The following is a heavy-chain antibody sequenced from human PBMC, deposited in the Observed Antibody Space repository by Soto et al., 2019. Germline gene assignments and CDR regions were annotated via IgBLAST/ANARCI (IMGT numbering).Heavy chain of an antibody. D-gene: IGHD2-21*02. CDR2: IYYSGST. Sequence: PSETLSLTCTVSGGSISRYYWSWIRQPPGKGLEWIGYIYYSGSTNYNPSFKSRVTISVDTSKNQFSLKLNSVTAADTAVYYCARYLWDNWGTDCNPRYVWGQGTTVTISS. V-gene: IGHV4-59*01. CDR1: GGSISRYY. CDR3: ARYLWDNWGTDCNPRYV. J-gene: IGHJ6*02.